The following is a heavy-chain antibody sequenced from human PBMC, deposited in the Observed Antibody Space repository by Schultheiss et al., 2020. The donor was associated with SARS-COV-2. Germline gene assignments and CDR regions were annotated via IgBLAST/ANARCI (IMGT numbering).Heavy chain of an antibody. J-gene: IGHJ4*02. CDR1: GGSFSGYY. D-gene: IGHD3-10*01. CDR3: ASSNYGSGSYSFYFDY. CDR2: IYYSGST. V-gene: IGHV4-59*12. Sequence: SETLSLTCAVYGGSFSGYYWSWIRQPPGKGLEWIGYIYYSGSTNYNPSLKSRVTISVDTSKNQFSLKLSSVTAADTAVYYCASSNYGSGSYSFYFDYWGQGTLVTVSS.